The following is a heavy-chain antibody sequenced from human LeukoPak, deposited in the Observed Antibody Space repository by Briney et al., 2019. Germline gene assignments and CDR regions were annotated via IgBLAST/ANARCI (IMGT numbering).Heavy chain of an antibody. V-gene: IGHV3-66*01. D-gene: IGHD3-22*01. CDR2: IYSGGST. CDR1: GFTVSSNY. CDR3: ASWGYYDSSGYYYGAFDI. Sequence: GGSLRLSCAASGFTVSSNYMSWVRQAPGKGLEWVSVIYSGGSTYYADSVKGRFTISRDNSKNTLYLQMNSLRAEDTAVYYCASWGYYDSSGYYYGAFDIWGQGTMVTVSS. J-gene: IGHJ3*02.